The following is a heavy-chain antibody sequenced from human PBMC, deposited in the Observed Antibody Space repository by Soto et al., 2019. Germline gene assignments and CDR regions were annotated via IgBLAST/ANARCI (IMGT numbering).Heavy chain of an antibody. CDR2: IYWDDDK. J-gene: IGHJ4*02. D-gene: IGHD1-1*01. Sequence: QITLKESGPTLVKPTQTLTLTCTFSVFSLNTRGVGVGWIRQPPGKALEWLALIYWDDDKRYSPSLKNSLIITKDTSKNQVVLTMTNMDPVDTATYYCAHDDEAQQGFDYWGQGTRVTVSS. CDR1: VFSLNTRGVG. CDR3: AHDDEAQQGFDY. V-gene: IGHV2-5*02.